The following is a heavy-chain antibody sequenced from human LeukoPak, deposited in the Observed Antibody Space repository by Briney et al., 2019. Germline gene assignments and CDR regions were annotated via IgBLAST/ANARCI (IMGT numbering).Heavy chain of an antibody. CDR2: ISGSGGST. Sequence: PGRSLRLSCAASGFTFSAYAMHWVRQAPGKGLEWVSAISGSGGSTYYADSVKGRFTISRDNSKNTLYLQMNSLRAEDTAVYYCAKDRWGIFDYWGQGTLVTVSS. CDR1: GFTFSAYA. D-gene: IGHD7-27*01. J-gene: IGHJ4*02. CDR3: AKDRWGIFDY. V-gene: IGHV3-23*01.